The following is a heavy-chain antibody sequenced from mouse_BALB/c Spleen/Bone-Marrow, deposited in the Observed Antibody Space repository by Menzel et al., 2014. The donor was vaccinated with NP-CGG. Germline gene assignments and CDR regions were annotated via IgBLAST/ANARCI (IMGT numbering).Heavy chain of an antibody. D-gene: IGHD2-12*01. V-gene: IGHV1S16*01. CDR2: INPNNGGT. CDR3: TEWFYRYGRGYFDD. Sequence: VQLQESGAELVKPGASVKLSCKASGYTFTSYYMYWVKQRPGQGLEWIGEINPNNGGTDFNEKFKNKATLTVDESSSTAYMQLSSLTSEDSAVCYCTEWFYRYGRGYFDDWGAGTTVTVSS. CDR1: GYTFTSYY. J-gene: IGHJ1*01.